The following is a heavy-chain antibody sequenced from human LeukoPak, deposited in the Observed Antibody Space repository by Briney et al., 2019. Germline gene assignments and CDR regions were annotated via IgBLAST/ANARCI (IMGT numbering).Heavy chain of an antibody. V-gene: IGHV4-4*07. D-gene: IGHD2-21*01. CDR2: IYTGGST. Sequence: SETLSLTCTVSGGSITTNYWSWIRQPAGKGLEWIGRIYTGGSTNYNPSLKSRVTISVDTSKNQFSLRVSSVTAADTAVYYCARHLNNCGDDCYIFDYWGQGTLVTVSS. J-gene: IGHJ4*02. CDR3: ARHLNNCGDDCYIFDY. CDR1: GGSITTNY.